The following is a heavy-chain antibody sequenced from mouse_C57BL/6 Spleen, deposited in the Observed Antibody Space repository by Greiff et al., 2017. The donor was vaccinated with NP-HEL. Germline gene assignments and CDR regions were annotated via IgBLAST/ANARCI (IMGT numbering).Heavy chain of an antibody. Sequence: VQLVESGGDLVKPGGSLKLSCAASGFTFSSYGMSWVRQTPDKRLEWVATISSGGSYTYYPDSVKGRFTIPRDNAKNTLYLQMNSLKSEDTAMYYCARQPAGEDAMDYWGQGTSVTVSS. J-gene: IGHJ4*01. CDR1: GFTFSSYG. V-gene: IGHV5-6*01. CDR2: ISSGGSYT. CDR3: ARQPAGEDAMDY.